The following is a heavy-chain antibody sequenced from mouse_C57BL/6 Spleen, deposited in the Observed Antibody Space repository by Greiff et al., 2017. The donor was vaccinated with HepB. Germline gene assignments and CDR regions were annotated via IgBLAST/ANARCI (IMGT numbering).Heavy chain of an antibody. Sequence: EVKLQESGGGLVKPGGSLKLSCAASGFTFSSYTMSWVRQTPEQRLEWVATISGGGGNTYYPDSVKGRFTISRDNAKNTLYLQMSSLRSEDTALYYCAREGTGRAWFAYWGQGTLVTVSA. CDR2: ISGGGGNT. J-gene: IGHJ3*01. CDR3: AREGTGRAWFAY. CDR1: GFTFSSYT. V-gene: IGHV5-9*01. D-gene: IGHD4-1*01.